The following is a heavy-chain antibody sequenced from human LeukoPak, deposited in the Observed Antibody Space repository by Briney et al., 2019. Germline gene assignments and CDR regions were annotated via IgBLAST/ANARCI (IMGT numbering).Heavy chain of an antibody. D-gene: IGHD2-21*02. CDR1: GYTFTSYG. Sequence: ASVKVSCKASGYTFTSYGISWVRQAPGQGLEWMGRISAYNGNTNYAQKLQGRVTMTTDTSTSTAYMELRSLRSDDTAVYYCARVRDHIVVVTGGFDPWGQGTLVTVSS. CDR3: ARVRDHIVVVTGGFDP. V-gene: IGHV1-18*01. CDR2: ISAYNGNT. J-gene: IGHJ5*02.